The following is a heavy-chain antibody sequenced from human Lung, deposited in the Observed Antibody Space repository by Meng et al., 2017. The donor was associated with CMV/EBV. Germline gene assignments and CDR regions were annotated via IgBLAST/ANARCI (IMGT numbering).Heavy chain of an antibody. CDR3: ARDQPYAKDAFDI. Sequence: SCAASGFTVSSNYMSWVRQAPGKGLEWVSVIYSGGSTYYADSVKGRFTISRDNSKNTLYLQMNSLRAEDTAVYYCARDQPYAKDAFDIWCQGTMVTVSS. CDR1: GFTVSSNY. D-gene: IGHD2-2*01. J-gene: IGHJ3*02. CDR2: IYSGGST. V-gene: IGHV3-66*02.